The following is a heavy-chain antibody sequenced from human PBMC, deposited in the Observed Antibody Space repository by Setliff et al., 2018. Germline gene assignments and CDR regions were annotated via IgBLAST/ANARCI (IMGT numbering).Heavy chain of an antibody. J-gene: IGHJ4*02. D-gene: IGHD3-22*01. V-gene: IGHV3-74*01. Sequence: PGGSLRLSCEASGFSFNNYWMYWVRQVPGKGLVWVSGINKDGDGTRYADSVRGRFTISRDNSKNTVYLRMNALRAEDTGLYYCASPYDSSGYYPFPFDYWGQGTLVTVSS. CDR3: ASPYDSSGYYPFPFDY. CDR1: GFSFNNYW. CDR2: INKDGDGT.